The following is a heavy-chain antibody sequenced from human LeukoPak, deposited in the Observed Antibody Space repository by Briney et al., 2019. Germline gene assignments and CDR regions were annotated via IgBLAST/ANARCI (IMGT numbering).Heavy chain of an antibody. V-gene: IGHV3-23*01. CDR2: IVGNGVST. CDR1: GFTFRNYA. CDR3: TKWGDYDGSTGYYDSDY. D-gene: IGHD3-9*01. Sequence: PGGSLRLSCAASGFTFRNYAMSWVRQAPGKGLERVSAIVGNGVSTYYADSVQGRFTISRDNSKNTLYLQMNSLGAEDTALYYCTKWGDYDGSTGYYDSDYWGQGTLVTVSS. J-gene: IGHJ4*02.